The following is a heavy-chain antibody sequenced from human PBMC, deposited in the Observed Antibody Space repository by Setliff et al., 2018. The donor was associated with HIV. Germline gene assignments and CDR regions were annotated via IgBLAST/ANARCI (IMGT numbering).Heavy chain of an antibody. CDR2: INPNSGDT. D-gene: IGHD3-10*01. J-gene: IGHJ2*01. V-gene: IGHV1-2*02. CDR3: ARDDHYYDSGSFYSDWYFDL. CDR1: GYTFTSYY. Sequence: ASVKVSCKASGYTFTSYYMHWVRQAPGQGLEWMGWINPNSGDTNYAQKFQGRVTMTRDTSIRTAYMELSSLRSDDTAVYYCARDDHYYDSGSFYSDWYFDLWGRGTLVTVSS.